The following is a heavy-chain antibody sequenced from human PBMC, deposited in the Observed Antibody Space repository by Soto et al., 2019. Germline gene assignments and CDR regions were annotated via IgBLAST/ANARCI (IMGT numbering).Heavy chain of an antibody. Sequence: GSLRLSCAVSGFTFSDYFMSWIRQTPGKGLEWISYISSSGSTISYADSVKGRFTISRDNAKNSLYLQMNSLRAEDTAVYYCASGPTPYPGDYWGQGTLVTVSS. CDR3: ASGPTPYPGDY. CDR2: ISSSGSTI. J-gene: IGHJ4*02. CDR1: GFTFSDYF. V-gene: IGHV3-11*01. D-gene: IGHD2-15*01.